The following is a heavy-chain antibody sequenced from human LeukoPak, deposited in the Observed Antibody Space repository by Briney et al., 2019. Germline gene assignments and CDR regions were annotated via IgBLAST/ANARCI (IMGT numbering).Heavy chain of an antibody. D-gene: IGHD3-10*01. Sequence: PGGSLRLSCAASGFTFSSYAMSWVRQAPGKGLEWASAISGSGENTYCADSVKGRFTISRDNSKNTLYLQMNSLRAEDTAVYFCARAPRRFRGINITPLYYFDDWGQGTLVTVSS. J-gene: IGHJ4*02. CDR3: ARAPRRFRGINITPLYYFDD. CDR1: GFTFSSYA. CDR2: ISGSGENT. V-gene: IGHV3-23*01.